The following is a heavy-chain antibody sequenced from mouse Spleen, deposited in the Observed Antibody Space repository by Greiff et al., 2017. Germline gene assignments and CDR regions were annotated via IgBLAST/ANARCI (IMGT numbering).Heavy chain of an antibody. D-gene: IGHD6-5*01. CDR1: GYTFTDYE. Sequence: QVQLQQPGAELVRPGASVTLSCKASGYTFTDYEMHWVKQTPVHGLEWIGAIDPETGGTAYNQKFKGKAILTADKSSSTAYMELRSLTSEDSAVYYCTRDGAYGYLDYWGQGTTLTVSS. CDR2: IDPETGGT. V-gene: IGHV1-15*01. CDR3: TRDGAYGYLDY. J-gene: IGHJ2*01.